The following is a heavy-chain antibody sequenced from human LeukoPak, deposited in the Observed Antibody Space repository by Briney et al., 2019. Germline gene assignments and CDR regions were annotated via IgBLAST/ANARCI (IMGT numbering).Heavy chain of an antibody. CDR1: GFTFSSYS. Sequence: PGGSLRLSCAASGFTFSSYSMNWVRQASGKGLEWVSSISSSSSYIYCADSVKGRFTISRDNARNSLYLQMNSLRAEDTAVYYCARDPTGSSSWDDYWGQGTLVTVSS. D-gene: IGHD6-13*01. CDR2: ISSSSSYI. CDR3: ARDPTGSSSWDDY. J-gene: IGHJ4*02. V-gene: IGHV3-21*01.